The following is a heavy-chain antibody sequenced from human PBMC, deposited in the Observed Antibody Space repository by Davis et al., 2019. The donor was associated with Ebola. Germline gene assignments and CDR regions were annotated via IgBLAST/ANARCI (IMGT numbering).Heavy chain of an antibody. CDR1: GGTFSSYA. Sequence: SVKVSCKASGGTFSSYAISWVRQAPGQGLEWMGGIIPIFGTANYAQKFQGRVTITADESTSTAYMELSSLRSEDTAVYYCARASKVQGTSGGYYGMDVWGQGTTVTVSS. J-gene: IGHJ6*02. CDR3: ARASKVQGTSGGYYGMDV. D-gene: IGHD3-10*01. V-gene: IGHV1-69*13. CDR2: IIPIFGTA.